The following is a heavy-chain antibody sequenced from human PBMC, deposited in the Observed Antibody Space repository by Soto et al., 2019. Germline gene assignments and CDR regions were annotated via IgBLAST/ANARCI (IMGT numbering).Heavy chain of an antibody. CDR2: INAGNGNT. CDR1: GYTFTSYA. CDR3: ARDHLDPNPLLWFGELYYYYGMDV. J-gene: IGHJ6*02. Sequence: QVQLVQSGAEVKKPGASVKVSCKASGYTFTSYAMHWVRQAPGQRLEWMGWINAGNGNTKYSQKFQGRVTITRDTSASTAYMELSSLRSEDTAVYYCARDHLDPNPLLWFGELYYYYGMDVWGQGTTVTVSS. V-gene: IGHV1-3*01. D-gene: IGHD3-10*01.